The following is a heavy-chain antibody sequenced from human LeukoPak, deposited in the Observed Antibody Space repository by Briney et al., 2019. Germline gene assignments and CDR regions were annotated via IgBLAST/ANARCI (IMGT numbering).Heavy chain of an antibody. CDR3: ARAWGSGWYTWFDP. Sequence: SETLSLTCTVSGASVSGNSYHWGRIRQPPGKGLEWNGNYYYSGSTHYNLSRKSRVTMSVDTSKNQFSLRLNSVTAADTAVYYCARAWGSGWYTWFDPWGQGTLVTVSS. CDR1: GASVSGNSYH. J-gene: IGHJ5*02. D-gene: IGHD6-19*01. V-gene: IGHV4-39*01. CDR2: YYYSGST.